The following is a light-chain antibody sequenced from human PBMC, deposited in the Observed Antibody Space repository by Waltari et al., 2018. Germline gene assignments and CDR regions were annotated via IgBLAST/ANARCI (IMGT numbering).Light chain of an antibody. CDR3: MQSLQALWT. CDR1: QSLLHSNGYYY. V-gene: IGKV2-28*01. J-gene: IGKJ1*01. CDR2: LGS. Sequence: DIVVTQSPLSLPVTPGEPASLSCRSSQSLLHSNGYYYLDWYLQKPGQSPQLLIYLGSNRASGVPDRFSGTGSGTDFTLKINRVQAEDVGVYYCMQSLQALWTFGQGTKVEIK.